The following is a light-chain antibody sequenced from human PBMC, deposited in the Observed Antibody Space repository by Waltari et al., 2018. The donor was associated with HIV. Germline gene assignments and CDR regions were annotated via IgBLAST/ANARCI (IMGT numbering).Light chain of an antibody. V-gene: IGLV1-40*01. J-gene: IGLJ2*01. CDR1: SSNIGDADFD. CDR3: QSFDYDSSLTVL. CDR2: GNR. Sequence: QSVLTQPPSVSGAPGQTVTISCSGSSSNIGDADFDVHWYQQLPGTAPKLLIYGNRMRPSGVPDRFSGSKSGTSASLAITGLQPEDEADYYCQSFDYDSSLTVLFGGGTKLTVL.